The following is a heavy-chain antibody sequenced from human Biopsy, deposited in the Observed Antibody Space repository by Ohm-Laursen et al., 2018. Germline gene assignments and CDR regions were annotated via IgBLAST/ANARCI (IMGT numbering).Heavy chain of an antibody. CDR2: MTPKTGKT. V-gene: IGHV1-8*02. Sequence: ASVKVSCKASGGSFSDYGLSWVRQASGQGLEWVGWMTPKTGKTGYTQKLQGRLTMTRDTSTSTAYMELSSLRSEDTAIYYCARGGYDYDYWGQGTLVTVSS. CDR1: GGSFSDYG. CDR3: ARGGYDYDY. J-gene: IGHJ4*02. D-gene: IGHD5-12*01.